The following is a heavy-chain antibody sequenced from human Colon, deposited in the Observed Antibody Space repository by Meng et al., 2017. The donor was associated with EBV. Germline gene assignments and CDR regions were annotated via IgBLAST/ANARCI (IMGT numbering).Heavy chain of an antibody. D-gene: IGHD2-2*01. CDR1: GGSISTSDW. V-gene: IGHV4-4*02. CDR2: IYRGGGT. Sequence: QVQLQESGPGLVGPSGTLSLTCAVSGGSISTSDWWSWVRQPPGKGLEWIGEIYRGGGTNYNPSFKSRVTISVDTSNNHFSLKLSYVTAADTAVYYCARVRVIPAAVGFDYWGQGTLVTVSS. CDR3: ARVRVIPAAVGFDY. J-gene: IGHJ4*02.